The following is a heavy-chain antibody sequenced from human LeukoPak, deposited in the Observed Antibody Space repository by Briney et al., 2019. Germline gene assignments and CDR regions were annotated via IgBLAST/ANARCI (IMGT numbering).Heavy chain of an antibody. D-gene: IGHD4-17*01. CDR1: GGSISGYY. J-gene: IGHJ4*02. CDR2: IYYSGNI. V-gene: IGHV4-59*01. Sequence: SETLSLTCTVSGGSISGYYWSWIRQSPGKGLEWIGNIYYSGNINYNPSLKSRVTISVDTSKNQFSLKLSSVTAADTALYYCASTASLTVTTGFDYWGQGTLVTVSS. CDR3: ASTASLTVTTGFDY.